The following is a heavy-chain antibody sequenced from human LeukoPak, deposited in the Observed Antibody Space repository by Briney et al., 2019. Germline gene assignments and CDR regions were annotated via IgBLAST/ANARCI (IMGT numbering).Heavy chain of an antibody. J-gene: IGHJ4*02. CDR2: IRSKAYGGTT. V-gene: IGHV3-49*03. D-gene: IGHD6-19*01. CDR1: GFTFGDYA. Sequence: PGGSLRLSCTASGFTFGDYAMSWFRQAPGKGLEWVGFIRSKAYGGTTEYAASVKGRFTISRDTPKNTLYLQMNSLRVEDTAVYYCASWPVGWYGEDSWGQGTLVTVSS. CDR3: ASWPVGWYGEDS.